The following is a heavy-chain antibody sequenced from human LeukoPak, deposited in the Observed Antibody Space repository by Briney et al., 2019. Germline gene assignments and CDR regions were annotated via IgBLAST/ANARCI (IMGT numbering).Heavy chain of an antibody. J-gene: IGHJ4*02. Sequence: ASVKVSCKASGYTFTRYGIIWVRQAPGQGLEWMGWITTDDGNKNYVEKVQGRVTMTRDTSTNTAYMEMKSLGSDDTAVYYCARSESGSYFRPPNYWGRGTLVTVSS. CDR1: GYTFTRYG. V-gene: IGHV1-18*01. CDR3: ARSESGSYFRPPNY. D-gene: IGHD1-26*01. CDR2: ITTDDGNK.